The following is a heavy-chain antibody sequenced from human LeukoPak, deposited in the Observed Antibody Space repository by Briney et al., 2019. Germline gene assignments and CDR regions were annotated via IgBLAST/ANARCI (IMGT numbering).Heavy chain of an antibody. CDR3: AKTLVGILGNFDY. D-gene: IGHD7-27*01. Sequence: PGGSLRLSRAASGFTFSSHAMNWVRQAPGKGLEWVSSINGGGPSTFYSDSVKGRFTISRDNSKNTLYLQMNNLRAEDTAIYYCAKTLVGILGNFDYWGQGTLVTVSS. CDR1: GFTFSSHA. J-gene: IGHJ4*02. V-gene: IGHV3-23*01. CDR2: INGGGPST.